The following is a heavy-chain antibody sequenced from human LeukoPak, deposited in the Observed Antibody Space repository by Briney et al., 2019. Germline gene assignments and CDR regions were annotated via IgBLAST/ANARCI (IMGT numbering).Heavy chain of an antibody. CDR2: ISAYNGNT. CDR3: ARGAQLRFLEWLLLY. CDR1: GYTLTSYG. D-gene: IGHD3-3*01. Sequence: GASVKVSCKASGYTLTSYGISWVRQAPGQGLEWMGWISAYNGNTNYAQKLQGRVTMTTDTSTSTAYMELRSLRSDDTAVYYCARGAQLRFLEWLLLYWGQGTLVTVSS. V-gene: IGHV1-18*01. J-gene: IGHJ4*02.